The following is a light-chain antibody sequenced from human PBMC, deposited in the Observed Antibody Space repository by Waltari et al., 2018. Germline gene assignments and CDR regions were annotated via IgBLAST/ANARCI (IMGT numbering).Light chain of an antibody. CDR3: QKYGTLPAT. V-gene: IGKV3-20*01. Sequence: EIVLTQSPGTLSLSPGERATLSCRASQSVSRTLAWYQQKPGQAPRLLIYDTSSRAAGIPDRFIGSGFGTDFSLTISRLEPEDFAVYYCQKYGTLPATFGQGTKVEIK. J-gene: IGKJ1*01. CDR2: DTS. CDR1: QSVSRT.